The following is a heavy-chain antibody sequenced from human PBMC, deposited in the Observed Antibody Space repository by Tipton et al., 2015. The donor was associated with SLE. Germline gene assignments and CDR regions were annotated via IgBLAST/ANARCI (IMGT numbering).Heavy chain of an antibody. CDR1: GYSISSGYY. CDR3: ARVPQGVDYFRGLDV. J-gene: IGHJ6*02. Sequence: LRLSCAVSGYSISSGYYWGWIRQPPGKGLEWIGSMYHSGSTYYNPSLKSRVTISVDTSKNQFSLKLTSVTAADTAVYYCARVPQGVDYFRGLDVWGQGTTVTVSS. V-gene: IGHV4-38-2*01. CDR2: MYHSGST.